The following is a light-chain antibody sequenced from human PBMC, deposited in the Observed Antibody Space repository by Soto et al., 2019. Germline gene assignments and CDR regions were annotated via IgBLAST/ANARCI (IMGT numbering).Light chain of an antibody. J-gene: IGLJ2*01. CDR2: EVT. Sequence: QSALTQPPSASGSPRQPVTISGTGTSNDIGGSNFVSWYQQHPDKAPKLIIYEVTKRPSGFPDRFSAFKSGNTASLTVSGLQPEDEADYYCGSYAGSNNMLFGGGTMLTVL. CDR3: GSYAGSNNML. V-gene: IGLV2-8*01. CDR1: SNDIGGSNF.